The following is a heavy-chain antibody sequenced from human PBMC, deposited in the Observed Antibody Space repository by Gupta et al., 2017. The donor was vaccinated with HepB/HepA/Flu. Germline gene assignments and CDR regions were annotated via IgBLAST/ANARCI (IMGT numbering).Heavy chain of an antibody. CDR1: GFMFSDYW. V-gene: IGHV3-7*01. Sequence: EVQLVESGGGLVQPGGSLRLSCAASGFMFSDYWMSWVRQAPGKGLEWVANINKDGNGKYYVDSVKGRFTVSRDNVDNSLYLEMNSRRVDDTAVYYCAREAGHSYGNFDSWGQGSLVTISS. D-gene: IGHD5-18*01. J-gene: IGHJ4*02. CDR2: INKDGNGK. CDR3: AREAGHSYGNFDS.